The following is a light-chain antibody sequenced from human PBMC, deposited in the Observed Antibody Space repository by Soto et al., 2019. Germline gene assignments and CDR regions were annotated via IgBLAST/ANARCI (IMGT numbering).Light chain of an antibody. J-gene: IGLJ1*01. CDR1: NIGVKS. CDR2: GDN. Sequence: SYELTQPPSVSVAPGQTARITCGGSNIGVKSVHWYQQRPGQAPVLVAHGDNDRPSGIPERFSGSKAGNTATLTISRVEAGDEADYYCQVWDGSSDNLYVFGTGSKVTVL. CDR3: QVWDGSSDNLYV. V-gene: IGLV3-21*02.